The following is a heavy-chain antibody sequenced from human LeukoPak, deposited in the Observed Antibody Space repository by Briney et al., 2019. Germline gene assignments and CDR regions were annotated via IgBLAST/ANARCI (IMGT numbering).Heavy chain of an antibody. D-gene: IGHD3-22*01. CDR3: ASEYYDSSGSGGFDY. CDR1: GFTFTSYS. CDR2: ITTGSHYM. J-gene: IGHJ4*02. Sequence: GGSLRLSCAASGFTFTSYSMNWVRQAPGKALEWLSSITTGSHYMYYADSVKGRFTISRDNAKNSLFLQMNSLRAEDTAVYYCASEYYDSSGSGGFDYWGQGTLVTVSS. V-gene: IGHV3-21*01.